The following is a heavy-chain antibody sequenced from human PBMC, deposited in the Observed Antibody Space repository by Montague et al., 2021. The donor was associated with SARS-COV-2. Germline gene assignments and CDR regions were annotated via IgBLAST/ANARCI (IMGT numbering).Heavy chain of an antibody. CDR1: GDSISHSSYY. V-gene: IGHV4-39*07. CDR3: ARVRQWLVPFDY. Sequence: SETLSLTCTVSGDSISHSSYYWGWIRPRPGKGLEWIGSIYYSGNTYYNLSLKSRVTISVDTSKNQVSLKLNSVTAADTAVYYCARVRQWLVPFDYWGQGTLVTVSS. CDR2: IYYSGNT. D-gene: IGHD6-19*01. J-gene: IGHJ4*02.